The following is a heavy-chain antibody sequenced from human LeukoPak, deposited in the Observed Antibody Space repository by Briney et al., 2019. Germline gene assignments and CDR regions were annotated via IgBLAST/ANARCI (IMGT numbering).Heavy chain of an antibody. J-gene: IGHJ4*02. V-gene: IGHV3-66*01. Sequence: GWSLRLSCAASGFTVSSNYMSWVRQAPGKGLEWVSVIYSGGSTYYADSVKGRFTISRDNSKNTLYLQMNSLRAEDTAVYYCARESYYDSSGYFDYWGQGTLVTVSS. CDR1: GFTVSSNY. D-gene: IGHD3-22*01. CDR3: ARESYYDSSGYFDY. CDR2: IYSGGST.